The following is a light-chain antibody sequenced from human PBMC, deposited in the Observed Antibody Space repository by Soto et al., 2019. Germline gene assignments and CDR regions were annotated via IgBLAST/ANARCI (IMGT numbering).Light chain of an antibody. CDR3: QQFATSPYT. J-gene: IGKJ2*01. V-gene: IGKV3-20*01. Sequence: ETVLTQSPGTLSLSPGERATLSRRASQSLNSTYLVWYQQKPGQAPRLLIQGASSRVTRIPDRFSGSGSGTDFTLTIDRLESEDSAVYYCQQFATSPYTFGPGTNLEIK. CDR2: GAS. CDR1: QSLNSTY.